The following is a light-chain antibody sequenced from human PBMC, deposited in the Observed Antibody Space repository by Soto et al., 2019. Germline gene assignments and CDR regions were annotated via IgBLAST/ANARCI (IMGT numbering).Light chain of an antibody. CDR3: SSYAGSNNFV. V-gene: IGLV2-8*01. J-gene: IGLJ1*01. CDR2: EVT. CDR1: SSDVGGYDY. Sequence: QSALTQPPSASGSPGQSVTISCTGTSSDVGGYDYVSWYQQHPGKAPKLMIYEVTKRPSGVPDRFSGSKSGNTASLTVSGLQAEDEAYYYCSSYAGSNNFVFGPGTKVTVL.